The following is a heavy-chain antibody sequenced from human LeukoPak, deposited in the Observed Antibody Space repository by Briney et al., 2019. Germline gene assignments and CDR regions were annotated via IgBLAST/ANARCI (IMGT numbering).Heavy chain of an antibody. J-gene: IGHJ4*02. CDR1: GFTFNNYA. Sequence: GGALRLSCAVSGFTFNNYAMNWVRQAPGKGLEWVSSISGGGETTYYADSAKGRFTISRDNSQNTLYLQMNSLRAEDTAVYYCARDYADYVGYFFFDYWGQGTLVTVSS. CDR2: ISGGGETT. V-gene: IGHV3-23*01. CDR3: ARDYADYVGYFFFDY. D-gene: IGHD4-17*01.